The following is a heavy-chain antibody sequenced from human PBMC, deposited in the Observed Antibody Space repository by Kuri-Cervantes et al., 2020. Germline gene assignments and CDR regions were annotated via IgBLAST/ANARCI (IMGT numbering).Heavy chain of an antibody. CDR1: GGSISSSSYY. V-gene: IGHV4-39*07. CDR2: IYYSGST. Sequence: SETLSLTCTVSGGSISSSSYYWGWIRQPPGKGLEWIGSIYYSGSTYYNPSLKSRVTISVDTSKNQFSLKLSSVTAADTAVYYCARGQYYDFWSGYYSNYYMDVWGKGTTVTVSS. J-gene: IGHJ6*03. D-gene: IGHD3-3*01. CDR3: ARGQYYDFWSGYYSNYYMDV.